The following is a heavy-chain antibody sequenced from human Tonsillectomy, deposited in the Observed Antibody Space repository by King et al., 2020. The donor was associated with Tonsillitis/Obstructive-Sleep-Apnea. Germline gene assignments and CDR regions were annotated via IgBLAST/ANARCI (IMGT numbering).Heavy chain of an antibody. CDR3: AKEIDSSGFVDAFDI. V-gene: IGHV3-23*04. CDR1: GFTFSSYA. D-gene: IGHD3-22*01. J-gene: IGHJ3*02. CDR2: ISGSGGIT. Sequence: VQLVESGGGLVQPGGSLRLSCAASGFTFSSYAMSWVRQAPGKGLEWGSAISGSGGITFYADSVKGRFTISRDNSRNTLYLQMNSLRAEDTAVYYCAKEIDSSGFVDAFDIWGQGTMVTVSS.